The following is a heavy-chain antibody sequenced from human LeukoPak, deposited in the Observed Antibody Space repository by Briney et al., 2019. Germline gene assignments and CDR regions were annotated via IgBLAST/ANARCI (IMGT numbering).Heavy chain of an antibody. J-gene: IGHJ4*02. CDR3: ARAGITILPFDY. CDR1: GYTFTSYG. Sequence: GASVKLSCKASGYTFTSYGISWVRQAPGQGLEGMGWISAYNGNTNYAQKLQGRVTMTTDTSTSRAYMELRSLRSDDTAVYYCARAGITILPFDYWGQGTLVTVSS. CDR2: ISAYNGNT. D-gene: IGHD3-9*01. V-gene: IGHV1-18*01.